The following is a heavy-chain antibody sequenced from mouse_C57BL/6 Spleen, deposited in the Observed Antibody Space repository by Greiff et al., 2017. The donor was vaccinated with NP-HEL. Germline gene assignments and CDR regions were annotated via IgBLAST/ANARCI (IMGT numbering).Heavy chain of an antibody. CDR1: GFTFSDYG. J-gene: IGHJ2*01. V-gene: IGHV5-17*01. D-gene: IGHD2-1*01. CDR2: ICSGSSTI. CDR3: AIYDNYYLDD. Sequence: EVQLVESGGGLVKPGASLKLSCAASGFTFSDYGMHWVRQAPEKGLEWVAYICSGSSTIYYADKVKGRFTISRDNTKNTLFLQMTRLRSEDTDMYYCAIYDNYYLDDWGQGTTLTVSS.